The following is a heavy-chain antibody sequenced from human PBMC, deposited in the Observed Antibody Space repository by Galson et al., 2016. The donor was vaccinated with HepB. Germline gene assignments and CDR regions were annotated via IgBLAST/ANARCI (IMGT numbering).Heavy chain of an antibody. CDR3: ARDGPLLGSSTILYGMDV. Sequence: SETLSLTCTVSGGSVSSGSYYWSWIRQPPGKGLEWISYIHYSGSTNYNPSLKSRVTISVDMSKNQFSLKLSSVTAADTAVYYCARDGPLLGSSTILYGMDVWGQGTTVTVSS. CDR1: GGSVSSGSYY. CDR2: IHYSGST. J-gene: IGHJ6*02. V-gene: IGHV4-61*01. D-gene: IGHD2-2*01.